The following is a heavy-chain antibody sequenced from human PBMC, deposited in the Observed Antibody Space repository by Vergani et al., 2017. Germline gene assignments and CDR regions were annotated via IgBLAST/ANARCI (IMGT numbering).Heavy chain of an antibody. D-gene: IGHD3-10*01. V-gene: IGHV4-34*01. CDR2: INHSGST. CDR1: GGSFSGYY. Sequence: QVQLQQWGAGLLKPSETLSLTCAVYGGSFSGYYWSWIRQPPWKGLEWIGEINHSGSTNYNPSLKSRVTISVDTSKNQFSLTLSSVTAADTAVYYCARGPRDYYYGSGSYNYWGQGTLVTVSS. CDR3: ARGPRDYYYGSGSYNY. J-gene: IGHJ4*02.